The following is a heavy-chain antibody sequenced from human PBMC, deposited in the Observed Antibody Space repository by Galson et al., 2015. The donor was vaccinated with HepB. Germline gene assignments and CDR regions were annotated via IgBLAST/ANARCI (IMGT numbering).Heavy chain of an antibody. J-gene: IGHJ4*02. Sequence: SLRLSCAASGFTFTNYGLHWARQAPGKGLEWLTLVSSDGSTKYADSVKGRFTVSRDNSKNTVWLQVNSLRAEDTAVYFCTRSTMGTTNDWRDSYFDYWGQGTLVTVSS. V-gene: IGHV3-33*08. D-gene: IGHD5/OR15-5a*01. CDR2: VSSDGST. CDR3: TRSTMGTTNDWRDSYFDY. CDR1: GFTFTNYG.